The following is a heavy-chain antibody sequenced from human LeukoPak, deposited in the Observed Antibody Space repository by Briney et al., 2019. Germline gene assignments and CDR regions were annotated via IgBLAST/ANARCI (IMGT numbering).Heavy chain of an antibody. CDR3: ARGYTAHVDY. J-gene: IGHJ4*02. CDR1: GFTFSSYA. V-gene: IGHV3-23*01. Sequence: PGGSLRLSCAASGFTFSSYAMSWVRQATGKGLEWVSVISGSGGNTYYADSVKGRFTISRDNSKNTLYLQLNSLRAEDTAVYYCARGYTAHVDYWGQGTLVTVSS. CDR2: ISGSGGNT. D-gene: IGHD2-2*02.